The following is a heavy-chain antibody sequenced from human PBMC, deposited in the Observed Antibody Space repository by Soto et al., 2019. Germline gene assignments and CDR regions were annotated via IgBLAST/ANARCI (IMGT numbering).Heavy chain of an antibody. CDR1: GADINTYS. Sequence: SETLSLTCSVSGADINTYSWTWIRQPAGKGLEWIGRIYTSASINYNPSLKGRVTLSVDTSTNQVSLRLASVTAADTAIYYCARDREAGYNFYYGMDVWGQGTTVTVS. D-gene: IGHD6-19*01. J-gene: IGHJ6*02. V-gene: IGHV4-4*07. CDR2: IYTSASI. CDR3: ARDREAGYNFYYGMDV.